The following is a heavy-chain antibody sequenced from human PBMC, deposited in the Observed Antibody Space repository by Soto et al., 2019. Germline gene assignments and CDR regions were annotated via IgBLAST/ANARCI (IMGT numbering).Heavy chain of an antibody. CDR1: GFSVSARGVG. CDR3: AHSPWGAAPDY. Sequence: SGPTLVNPTQTLTLTCALSGFSVSARGVGVGWIRQPPGKALEWLAIIYWNDDKLYRPSLQSRLTITKDTSKNQVVLTTTNMDPVDTATYYCAHSPWGAAPDYWGQGTPVTVSS. D-gene: IGHD3-16*01. J-gene: IGHJ4*02. V-gene: IGHV2-5*01. CDR2: IYWNDDK.